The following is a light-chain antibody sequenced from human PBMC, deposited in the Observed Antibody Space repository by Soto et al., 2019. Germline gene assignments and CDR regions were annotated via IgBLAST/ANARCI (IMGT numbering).Light chain of an antibody. V-gene: IGKV1-39*01. Sequence: DIPMTQSPSSLSASVGDRVSITCRASHSIGNYLNWYQQKPGKAPKLLIYAASRLQPGVPSTFSGSGSGTDFTLTTTTLQPEDFATYFCKQSTIMATFGQGTRLEIK. CDR3: KQSTIMAT. CDR1: HSIGNY. CDR2: AAS. J-gene: IGKJ5*01.